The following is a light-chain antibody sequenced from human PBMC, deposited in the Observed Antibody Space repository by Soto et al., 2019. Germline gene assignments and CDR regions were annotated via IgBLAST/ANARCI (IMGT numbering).Light chain of an antibody. CDR3: KSYAGSNTYV. J-gene: IGLJ1*01. CDR1: KNDIGVYDF. CDR2: EVV. V-gene: IGLV2-8*01. Sequence: QSALTQPHSASGSPGQSVTISCTGTKNDIGVYDFVSWYQHRPGKAPRLIIYEVVQRPSGVPDRFSGSKSGNTASLTVSGLQAADEADYFCKSYAGSNTYVSGSGTKVTVL.